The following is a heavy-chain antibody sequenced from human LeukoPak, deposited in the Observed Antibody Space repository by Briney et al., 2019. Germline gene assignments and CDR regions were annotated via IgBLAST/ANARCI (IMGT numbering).Heavy chain of an antibody. V-gene: IGHV1-58*01. Sequence: ASVKVSCKASGFTFTSSAVQWVRQARGQRLEWIGWIVVGSGNTNYAQKFQERVTITRDMSTSTAYMELSSLRSEDTAVYYCAADYYDSSGYGIFDYWGQGTLVTVSS. CDR3: AADYYDSSGYGIFDY. D-gene: IGHD3-22*01. CDR1: GFTFTSSA. J-gene: IGHJ4*02. CDR2: IVVGSGNT.